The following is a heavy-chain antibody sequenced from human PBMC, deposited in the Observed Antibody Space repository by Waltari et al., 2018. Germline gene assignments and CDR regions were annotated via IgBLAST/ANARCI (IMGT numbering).Heavy chain of an antibody. J-gene: IGHJ4*02. Sequence: QLQLQESGPGLVKRSETLSRTCTVSGGSVSSGRYYWAWIRQHPGKGLEWIGTIYYNGGTQYNPSLKSRVTISIDTSKNQFSLKLTSVTAADTVVYYCAREARVGASASGGYWGQGTLVTVSS. V-gene: IGHV4-39*07. CDR1: GGSVSSGRYY. D-gene: IGHD1-26*01. CDR2: IYYNGGT. CDR3: AREARVGASASGGY.